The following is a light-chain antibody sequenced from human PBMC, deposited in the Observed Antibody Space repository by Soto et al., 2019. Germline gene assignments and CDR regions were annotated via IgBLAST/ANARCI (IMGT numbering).Light chain of an antibody. CDR2: DVS. CDR1: SSDVGGHNY. CDR3: NSYTSSSTYV. V-gene: IGLV2-14*03. J-gene: IGLJ1*01. Sequence: QSALTQPASVSGSPGQSIAISCTGTSSDVGGHNYVTWYQQHPGKAPKLMIYDVSNRPSGVSDRFSGSKSGNTASLTISGLQAEDEGDYYCNSYTSSSTYVFGTGTKVTVL.